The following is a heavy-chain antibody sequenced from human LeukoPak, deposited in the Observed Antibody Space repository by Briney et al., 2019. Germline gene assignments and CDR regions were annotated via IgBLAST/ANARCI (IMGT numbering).Heavy chain of an antibody. CDR2: ISYDGSNK. CDR3: AKDRSGWYSHFDY. V-gene: IGHV3-30-3*01. Sequence: GRSLRLSCAASGFTFSSYAMHWVRQAPGKGLEWVAVISYDGSNKYYADSVKCRFTISRDNSKNTLYLQMNSLRAEDTAVYYCAKDRSGWYSHFDYWGQGTLVTVSS. CDR1: GFTFSSYA. D-gene: IGHD6-19*01. J-gene: IGHJ4*02.